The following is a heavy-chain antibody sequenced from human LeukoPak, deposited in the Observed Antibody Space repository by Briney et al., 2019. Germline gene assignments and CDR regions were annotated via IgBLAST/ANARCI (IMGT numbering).Heavy chain of an antibody. CDR3: ARRGNYYDSSGYYSAVDY. CDR1: GGSISSGDYY. V-gene: IGHV4-39*07. D-gene: IGHD3-22*01. Sequence: SETLSLTCTVSGGSISSGDYYWSWIRQPPGKGLEWIGEINHSGSTNYNPSLKSRVTISVDTSKNQFSLKLSSVTAADTAVYYCARRGNYYDSSGYYSAVDYWGQGTLVTVSS. CDR2: INHSGST. J-gene: IGHJ4*02.